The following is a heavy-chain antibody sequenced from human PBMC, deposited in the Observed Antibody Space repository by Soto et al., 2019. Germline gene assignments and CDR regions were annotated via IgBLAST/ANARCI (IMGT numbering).Heavy chain of an antibody. D-gene: IGHD6-19*01. CDR1: GFTFSSYW. CDR2: IKQDGSEK. J-gene: IGHJ4*02. V-gene: IGHV3-7*01. Sequence: GSLRLSCAASGFTFSSYWMSWVRQAPGKGLEWVANIKQDGSEKYYVDSVKGRFTISRDNAKNSLYLQMNSLRAEDTAVYYCASGGIAVAGHDGYWGQGTLVTVSS. CDR3: ASGGIAVAGHDGY.